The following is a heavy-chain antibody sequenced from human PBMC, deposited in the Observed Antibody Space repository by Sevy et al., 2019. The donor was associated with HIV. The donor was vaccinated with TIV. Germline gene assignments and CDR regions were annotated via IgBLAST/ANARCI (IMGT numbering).Heavy chain of an antibody. CDR3: AKCPSTAKLGHNWFDP. Sequence: GGSLRLSCAASGFTFSSYAMSWVRQAPGKGLEWVSAISGSGGSTYYADSVKGRFTISRDNSKNTLYLQMNSLRAEDTAVYYCAKCPSTAKLGHNWFDPWGQGTLVTVSS. J-gene: IGHJ5*02. CDR2: ISGSGGST. CDR1: GFTFSSYA. D-gene: IGHD4-17*01. V-gene: IGHV3-23*01.